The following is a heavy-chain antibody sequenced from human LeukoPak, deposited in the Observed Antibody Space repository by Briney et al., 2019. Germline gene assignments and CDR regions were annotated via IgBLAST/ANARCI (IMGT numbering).Heavy chain of an antibody. CDR3: ASPFRSSSWCSIDY. D-gene: IGHD6-13*01. Sequence: EASVKVSCKVSGYTLTELSMHWVRQAPGKGLEWMGGFDPEDGETIYAQKFQGRVTMTEDTSTDTAYMELSSLRSEDTAVYYCASPFRSSSWCSIDYWGQGTLVTVSS. J-gene: IGHJ4*02. V-gene: IGHV1-24*01. CDR2: FDPEDGET. CDR1: GYTLTELS.